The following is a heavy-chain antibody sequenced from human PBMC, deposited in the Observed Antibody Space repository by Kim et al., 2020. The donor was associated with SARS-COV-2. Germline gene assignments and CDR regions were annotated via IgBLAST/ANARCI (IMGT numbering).Heavy chain of an antibody. Sequence: GGSLRLSCAASGFTFSSYAMSWVRQAPGKGLEWVSAISGSGGSTYYADSVKGRFTISRDNSKNTLYLQMNSLRAEDTAVYYCAKGSLGYCSSTSCYRWFDPWGQGTLVTVSS. D-gene: IGHD2-2*01. CDR3: AKGSLGYCSSTSCYRWFDP. J-gene: IGHJ5*02. V-gene: IGHV3-23*01. CDR2: ISGSGGST. CDR1: GFTFSSYA.